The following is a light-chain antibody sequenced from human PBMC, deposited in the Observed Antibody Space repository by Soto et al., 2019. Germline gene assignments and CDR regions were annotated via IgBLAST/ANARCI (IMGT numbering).Light chain of an antibody. V-gene: IGKV1D-12*01. CDR3: QQAYSFPVT. CDR1: QGLSSW. CDR2: AAY. Sequence: DIQLTQSPSSISASVGDRVTITCRASQGLSSWLAWYQQRPGKAPKLLIYAAYNLQSGVQSRFSGSGSGTEFTLTIGSLQPEDFATYYCQQAYSFPVTFGQGTRLEIK. J-gene: IGKJ5*01.